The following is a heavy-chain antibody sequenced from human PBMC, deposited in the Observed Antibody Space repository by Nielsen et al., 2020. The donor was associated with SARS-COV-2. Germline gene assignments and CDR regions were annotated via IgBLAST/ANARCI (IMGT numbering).Heavy chain of an antibody. D-gene: IGHD1-26*01. V-gene: IGHV3-49*02. CDR3: TRGRGSYFLYYYYGMDV. CDR2: IRSKAYGGTT. Sequence: WIRQPPGKGLEWVGFIRSKAYGGTTECAASVKGRFTISREDSKNIAYLQMTSLKTEDTAVYYCTRGRGSYFLYYYYGMDVWGQGTTVTVSS. J-gene: IGHJ6*02.